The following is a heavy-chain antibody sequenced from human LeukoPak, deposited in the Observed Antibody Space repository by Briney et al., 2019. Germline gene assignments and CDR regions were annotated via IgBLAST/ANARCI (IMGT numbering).Heavy chain of an antibody. CDR3: AKNAHYQGYSYGGIDY. D-gene: IGHD5-18*01. CDR2: ISYDGSDK. J-gene: IGHJ4*02. CDR1: GFTFSSYG. Sequence: PGRSLRLSCAASGFTFSSYGMHWVRQAPGKGLEWVAVISYDGSDKYSADSVKGRFTISRDNSKNTLYLQMNSLRAEDMAVYYCAKNAHYQGYSYGGIDYWGQGTLVTVSS. V-gene: IGHV3-30*18.